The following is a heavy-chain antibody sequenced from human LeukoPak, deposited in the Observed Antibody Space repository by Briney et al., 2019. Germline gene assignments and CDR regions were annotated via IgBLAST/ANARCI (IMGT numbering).Heavy chain of an antibody. CDR3: ARHDDIAAAGSAYFDY. Sequence: KPSETLSLTCTVSGGSISSSSYYWGWIRQPPGKGLEWIGSIYYSGSTYYNPSLKSRVTISVDTSKNQFSLKLSSVTAADTAVYYCARHDDIAAAGSAYFDYWGQGTLVTVSS. V-gene: IGHV4-39*01. CDR2: IYYSGST. D-gene: IGHD6-13*01. J-gene: IGHJ4*02. CDR1: GGSISSSSYY.